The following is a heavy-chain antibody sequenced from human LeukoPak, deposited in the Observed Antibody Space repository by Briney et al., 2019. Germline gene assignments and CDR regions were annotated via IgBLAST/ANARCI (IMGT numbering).Heavy chain of an antibody. V-gene: IGHV3-9*01. CDR3: AKGRGGFISYFGY. Sequence: PGGSLRLSCAASGFTFDDYAMHWVRQAPGKGLEWVSGISWNSGSIGYADSVKGRFTISRDNAKNSLYLQMNSLRAEDTALYYCAKGRGGFISYFGYWGQGTLVTVSS. D-gene: IGHD3-10*01. CDR2: ISWNSGSI. CDR1: GFTFDDYA. J-gene: IGHJ4*02.